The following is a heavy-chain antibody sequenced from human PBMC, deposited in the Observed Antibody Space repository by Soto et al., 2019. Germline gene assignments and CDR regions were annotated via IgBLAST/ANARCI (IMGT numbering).Heavy chain of an antibody. CDR3: TTDDLVVVPAAMDY. J-gene: IGHJ4*02. D-gene: IGHD2-2*01. CDR2: IKSKTDGGTT. Sequence: EVPLVESGGGLVKPGGSLRLSCAASGFTFSNAWMSWVRQAPGKELEWVGRIKSKTDGGTTDYAAPVKGRFTISRDDSRNTLYLQMNSLKTEVTAVYYCTTDDLVVVPAAMDYWGQGTLVTVSS. V-gene: IGHV3-15*01. CDR1: GFTFSNAW.